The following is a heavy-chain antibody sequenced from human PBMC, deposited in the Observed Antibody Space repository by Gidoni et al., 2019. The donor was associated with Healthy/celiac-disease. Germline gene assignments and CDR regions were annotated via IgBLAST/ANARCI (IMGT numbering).Heavy chain of an antibody. V-gene: IGHV4-61*02. D-gene: IGHD2-21*01. CDR1: GGSISSGSYY. CDR2: IYTSGST. CDR3: ARSLPELGHLGRFDY. Sequence: QVQLQESGPGLVKPSQTLSLTCTVSGGSISSGSYYWSWIRQPAGKGLEWIGRIYTSGSTNYNPSLKSRVTISVDTSKNQFSLKLSSVTAADTAVYYCARSLPELGHLGRFDYWGQGTLVTVSS. J-gene: IGHJ4*02.